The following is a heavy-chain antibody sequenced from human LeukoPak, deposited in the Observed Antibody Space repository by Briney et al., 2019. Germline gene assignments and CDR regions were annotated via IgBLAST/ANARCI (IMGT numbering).Heavy chain of an antibody. CDR2: IYHSGST. CDR3: ARFCSTSDCYHKVLGVS. Sequence: SETLSLTCTVSGDSISSGGYYWSWSRQPPGEGLEWIGYIYHSGSTYYNPSLKSRVTISVDGSKNQFSLKLSSVTAADTALYFCARFCSTSDCYHKVLGVSWGQGTLVTVPS. CDR1: GDSISSGGYY. J-gene: IGHJ4*02. D-gene: IGHD2-21*02. V-gene: IGHV4-30-2*01.